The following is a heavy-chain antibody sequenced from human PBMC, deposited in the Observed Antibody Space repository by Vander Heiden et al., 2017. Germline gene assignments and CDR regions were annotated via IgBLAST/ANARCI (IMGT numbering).Heavy chain of an antibody. V-gene: IGHV1-3*01. CDR3: ASDSSGYYYG. CDR2: INAGNGKT. J-gene: IGHJ4*02. D-gene: IGHD3-22*01. CDR1: GYTFTSYA. Sequence: QLQLVQSWADVKKPGASVKVSCKPSGYTFTSYAMHWVRQAPGQRLEWMGWINAGNGKTKYSQKFQGRITITRDTSATTAYMELSSLRSEDTAVYYCASDSSGYYYGWGQGTLVTVSS.